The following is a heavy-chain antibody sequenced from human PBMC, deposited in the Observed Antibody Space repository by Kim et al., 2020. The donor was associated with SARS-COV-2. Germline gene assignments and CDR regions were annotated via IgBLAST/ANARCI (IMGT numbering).Heavy chain of an antibody. Sequence: GGSLRLSCSASGFTFSSYAMHWVRQAPGKGLVYVSAISSNGGSKYYADSVKGRFTISRDNSKNTLYLQMSSLRAEDTAVYYCVKESLHYDFLTGCSNVPFDYWGQGTLVTVSS. V-gene: IGHV3-64D*09. D-gene: IGHD3-9*01. CDR1: GFTFSSYA. CDR3: VKESLHYDFLTGCSNVPFDY. J-gene: IGHJ4*02. CDR2: ISSNGGSK.